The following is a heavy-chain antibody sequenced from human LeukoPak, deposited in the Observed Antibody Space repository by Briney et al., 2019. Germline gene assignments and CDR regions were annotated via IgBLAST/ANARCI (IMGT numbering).Heavy chain of an antibody. CDR1: GGSISSSNW. CDR3: ARWGVVPAAIYYHYGMDV. J-gene: IGHJ6*04. CDR2: IYHSGST. D-gene: IGHD2-2*02. V-gene: IGHV4-4*02. Sequence: TSETLSLTCAVSGGSISSSNWWSWVRQPPGKGLEWIGEIYHSGSTNYNPSLKSRVTISVDKSKNQFSLKLSSVTAADTAVYYCARWGVVPAAIYYHYGMDVWGKGTTVTVSS.